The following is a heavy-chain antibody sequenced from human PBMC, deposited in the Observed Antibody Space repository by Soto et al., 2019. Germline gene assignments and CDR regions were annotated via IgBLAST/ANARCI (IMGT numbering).Heavy chain of an antibody. D-gene: IGHD5-12*01. J-gene: IGHJ6*02. V-gene: IGHV5-51*01. CDR3: ATTNICYDLGYYYGMDV. CDR2: IYPGDSDT. CDR1: GYSFTSYW. Sequence: GESLKISCKGSGYSFTSYWIGWVRQMPGKGLEWMGIIYPGDSDTRYSPSFQGQVTISADKSISTAYLQWSSLKASDTAMYYCATTNICYDLGYYYGMDVWGQGTMVTVFS.